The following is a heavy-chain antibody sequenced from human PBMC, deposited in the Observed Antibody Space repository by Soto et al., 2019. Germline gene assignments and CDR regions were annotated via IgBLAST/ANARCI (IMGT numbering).Heavy chain of an antibody. D-gene: IGHD1-7*01. CDR1: GGSISSGGYF. V-gene: IGHV4-31*03. CDR3: ARTTSGLELFDY. CDR2: IYDSGST. Sequence: SETLSLTCTVAGGSISSGGYFWSWIRQHPGKGLECIGYIYDSGSTYYNPSLKSRVSISVDTSQNQFSLKVTSVTAADTAVYYCARTTSGLELFDYWGPGTLVTVSS. J-gene: IGHJ4*02.